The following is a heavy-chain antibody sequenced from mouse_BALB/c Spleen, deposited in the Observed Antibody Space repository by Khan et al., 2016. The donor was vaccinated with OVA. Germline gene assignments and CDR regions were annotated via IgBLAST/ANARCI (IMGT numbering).Heavy chain of an antibody. J-gene: IGHJ3*01. CDR3: ARSPNRYAFAY. D-gene: IGHD2-14*01. V-gene: IGHV3-8*02. CDR2: MIYTGYS. Sequence: EVQLQESGPSLVKPSQTLSLTCSVTGDSITSGYWSWIRKFPGNKLEYMGYMIYTGYSDYNPSLKSRLAITRHTSKNKYYLQLHSVTAEDTATYYCARSPNRYAFAYWGQGTLVTVSA. CDR1: GDSITSGY.